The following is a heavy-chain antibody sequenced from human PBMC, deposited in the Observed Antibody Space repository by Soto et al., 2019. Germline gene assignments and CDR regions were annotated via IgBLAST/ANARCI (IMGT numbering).Heavy chain of an antibody. CDR1: GFTFSIAW. J-gene: IGHJ4*02. V-gene: IGHV3-15*01. CDR3: TTLTVVDVHSDY. CDR2: IKSRTDGGAT. Sequence: EVQLVESGGGLVKPGGSLRLSCEASGFTFSIAWMSWVRQAPGKGLEWVGRIKSRTDGGATDYAAPVKGRFTISRDDSKNTLYLQMNSLKTEDTAVYYRTTLTVVDVHSDYWGQGTLVVVSS. D-gene: IGHD2-15*01.